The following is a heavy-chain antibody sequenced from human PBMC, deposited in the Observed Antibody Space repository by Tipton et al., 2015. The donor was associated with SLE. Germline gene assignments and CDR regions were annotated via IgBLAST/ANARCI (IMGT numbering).Heavy chain of an antibody. Sequence: TLSLTCTVSGGSISSYYWSWIRQPPGKGLEWIEYIYYSGSTNYNPSLKSRVTISVDTSKNQFSLKLSSVTAADTAVYYCARDTLQEVYYGMDVWGQGP. CDR3: ARDTLQEVYYGMDV. CDR1: GGSISSYY. CDR2: IYYSGST. J-gene: IGHJ6*02. V-gene: IGHV4-59*01.